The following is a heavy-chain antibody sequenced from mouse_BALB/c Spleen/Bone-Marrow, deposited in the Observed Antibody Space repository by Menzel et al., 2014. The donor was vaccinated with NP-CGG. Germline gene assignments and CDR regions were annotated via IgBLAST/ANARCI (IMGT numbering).Heavy chain of an antibody. CDR1: GFTFTDYY. J-gene: IGHJ1*01. CDR2: IRNKANGYTT. V-gene: IGHV7-3*02. CDR3: ARDINDGYYWYFDV. D-gene: IGHD2-3*01. Sequence: EVKLMESGGGLVQPGGSLRLSCATSGFTFTDYYMSWVRQPPGKALEWLGFIRNKANGYTTEYSASVKGRFTISRDNSQSILYLQMNTLRAEDSATYYCARDINDGYYWYFDVWGAGTTVTVSS.